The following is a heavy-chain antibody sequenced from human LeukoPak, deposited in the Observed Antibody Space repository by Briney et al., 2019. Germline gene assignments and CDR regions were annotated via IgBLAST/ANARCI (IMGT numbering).Heavy chain of an antibody. CDR1: GGTFSSYA. V-gene: IGHV1-18*01. CDR2: ISAYNGNT. D-gene: IGHD3-10*01. Sequence: ASVKVSCKASGGTFSSYAISWVRQAPGQGLEWMGWISAYNGNTNYAQKLQGRVTMTTDTSTSTAYMELRSLRSDDTAVYYCARDGPNYYGSGSYPWFDPWGQGTLVTASS. J-gene: IGHJ5*02. CDR3: ARDGPNYYGSGSYPWFDP.